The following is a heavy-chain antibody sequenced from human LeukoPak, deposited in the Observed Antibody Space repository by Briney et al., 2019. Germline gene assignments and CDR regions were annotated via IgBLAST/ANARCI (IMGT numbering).Heavy chain of an antibody. J-gene: IGHJ4*02. CDR2: IYPGYSVT. Sequence: ESLKISCKGSGYSFSTYWIGWVRQMPGKGLDGMGIIYPGYSVTRYSPSFQGQVTISADKSISTAYLQWSSLKASDTAMYYCAAMIVIPLSPSYYLDYWGQGTLVTVSS. CDR3: AAMIVIPLSPSYYLDY. D-gene: IGHD3-22*01. CDR1: GYSFSTYW. V-gene: IGHV5-51*01.